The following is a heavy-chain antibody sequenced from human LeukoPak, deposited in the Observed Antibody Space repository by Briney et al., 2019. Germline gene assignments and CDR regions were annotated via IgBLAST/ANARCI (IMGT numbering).Heavy chain of an antibody. V-gene: IGHV3-11*01. CDR1: GFTFSDSY. Sequence: GGSLRLSCAASGFTFSDSYMTWVRQAPGKGVEWVAYISGSGHDINYSDSVKGRFTISRDNAKNTLYLQMNSLRAEDTAVYYCAKRPSIIVGVSNWFDPWGQGTLVTVSS. CDR2: ISGSGHDI. CDR3: AKRPSIIVGVSNWFDP. J-gene: IGHJ5*02. D-gene: IGHD1-26*01.